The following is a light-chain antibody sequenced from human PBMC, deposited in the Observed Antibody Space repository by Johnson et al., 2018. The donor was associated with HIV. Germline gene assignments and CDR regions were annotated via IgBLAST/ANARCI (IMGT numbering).Light chain of an antibody. Sequence: QSVLTQSPSVSAAPGQKVTISCSGSSSNIGNNYVSWYRHLPGTAPKLLIYENDKRPSGIPDRFSGSKSGTSATLCITGLQTGDEADYYCATWDSSLSAFVFGTGTKVTVL. CDR3: ATWDSSLSAFV. CDR2: END. V-gene: IGLV1-51*02. J-gene: IGLJ1*01. CDR1: SSNIGNNY.